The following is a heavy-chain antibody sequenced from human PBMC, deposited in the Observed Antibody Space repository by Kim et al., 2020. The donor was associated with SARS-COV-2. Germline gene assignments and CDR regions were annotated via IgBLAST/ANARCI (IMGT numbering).Heavy chain of an antibody. D-gene: IGHD3-10*01. CDR2: IKQDGSEK. Sequence: GGSLRLSCAASGFTFSSYWMSWVRQAPGKGLEWVANIKQDGSEKYYVDSVKGRFTISRDNAKNSLYLQMNSLRAEDTAVYYCARDLFPYYYGSGSYPYPGYWGQGTRVTVSS. J-gene: IGHJ4*02. V-gene: IGHV3-7*03. CDR1: GFTFSSYW. CDR3: ARDLFPYYYGSGSYPYPGY.